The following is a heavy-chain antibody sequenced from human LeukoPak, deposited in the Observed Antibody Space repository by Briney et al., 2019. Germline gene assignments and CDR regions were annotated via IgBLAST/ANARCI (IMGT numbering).Heavy chain of an antibody. CDR1: GGSISSSGYY. Sequence: PSETLSLTCTVSGGSISSSGYYWGWIRQPPGKGLEWIVSINYGGNTYYNPSLKSRVTISVDTSKNQFSLKLTSVTAADTAVYYCARHPDMHYDYVWGSYRPNWVDPWGQGTLVTVSS. D-gene: IGHD3-16*02. J-gene: IGHJ5*02. CDR3: ARHPDMHYDYVWGSYRPNWVDP. CDR2: INYGGNT. V-gene: IGHV4-39*01.